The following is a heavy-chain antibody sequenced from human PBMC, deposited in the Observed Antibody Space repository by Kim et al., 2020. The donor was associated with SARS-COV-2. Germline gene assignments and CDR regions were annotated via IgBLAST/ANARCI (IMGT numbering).Heavy chain of an antibody. V-gene: IGHV3-33*01. CDR3: ARDGHCSGDTCQLDY. Sequence: GGSLRLSCAASGFTFSKYGMHWVRQAPGKGLEWLAAMWYDGTKTYYADSVKGRFTISRDNSKNTLYLQMNSLRAEDTAVYYCARDGHCSGDTCQLDYSGQGTLVTVST. D-gene: IGHD2-15*01. CDR2: MWYDGTKT. J-gene: IGHJ4*02. CDR1: GFTFSKYG.